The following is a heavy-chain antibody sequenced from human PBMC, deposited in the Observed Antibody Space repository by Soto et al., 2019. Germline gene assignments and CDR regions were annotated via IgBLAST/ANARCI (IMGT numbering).Heavy chain of an antibody. CDR1: GFTFSSYS. Sequence: GGSLRLSCAASGFTFSSYSMNWVRQAPGKGLEWVSYISSSSRTIYCADSVKGRFTISRDNAKNSLYLQMNSLRAEDTAVYYCARECDGDGYTYGWFDLWGQGTLVNV. CDR3: ARECDGDGYTYGWFDL. CDR2: ISSSSRTI. D-gene: IGHD5-18*01. V-gene: IGHV3-48*01. J-gene: IGHJ5*02.